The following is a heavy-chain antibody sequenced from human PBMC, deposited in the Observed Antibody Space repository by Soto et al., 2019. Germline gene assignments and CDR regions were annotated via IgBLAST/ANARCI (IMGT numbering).Heavy chain of an antibody. V-gene: IGHV3-23*01. CDR2: ISATGGTT. Sequence: GGSLRLSCAASGFNFRGYAISWVRQAPGKGLEWVSGISATGGTTYYVDSVKGRFTISRENSKNTLYLQMNSLRADDTAVYYCARGGTMALDYWGQGILVTVS. CDR1: GFNFRGYA. J-gene: IGHJ4*02. CDR3: ARGGTMALDY. D-gene: IGHD3-10*01.